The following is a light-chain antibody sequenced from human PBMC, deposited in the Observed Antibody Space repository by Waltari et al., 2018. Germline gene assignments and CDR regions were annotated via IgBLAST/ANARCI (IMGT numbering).Light chain of an antibody. CDR1: EDINNY. CDR3: QQHDNLPLT. V-gene: IGKV1-33*01. J-gene: IGKJ4*01. CDR2: DAS. Sequence: DIQMTQSPSSLSASIGDRVTITFQSIEDINNYLNCYQQKQGKAPKLLIYDASNLQVGVPSRFSGGGSWTDFTFTISSLQPGDIATYYCQQHDNLPLTFGGGTKVEIK.